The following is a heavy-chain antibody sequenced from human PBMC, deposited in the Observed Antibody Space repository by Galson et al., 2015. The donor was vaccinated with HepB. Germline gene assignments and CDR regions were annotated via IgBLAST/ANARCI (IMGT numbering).Heavy chain of an antibody. CDR1: GFTFSSYS. V-gene: IGHV3-48*02. D-gene: IGHD2-15*01. J-gene: IGHJ4*02. CDR2: ISSSSSTI. CDR3: ARDRCSGGSCYQPDC. Sequence: SLRLSCAASGFTFSSYSMNWVRQAPGKGLEWVSYISSSSSTIYYADSVKGRFTISRDNAKNSLYLQMNSLRDEDTAVYYCARDRCSGGSCYQPDCWGQGTLVTVSS.